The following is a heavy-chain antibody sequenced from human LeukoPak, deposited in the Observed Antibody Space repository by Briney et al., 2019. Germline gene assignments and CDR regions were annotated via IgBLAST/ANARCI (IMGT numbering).Heavy chain of an antibody. J-gene: IGHJ4*02. CDR1: GYSFTSYW. V-gene: IGHV5-51*01. CDR2: SYPGDSDT. Sequence: GESLKISCNGSGYSFTSYWIGWVRQMPGKCVEWMGRSYPGDSDTSYSPPFQGQVTISADKSISTAYLQWSSLKASDTAMYYCARRNHYYDSSGLDYWGQGTLVTVSS. CDR3: ARRNHYYDSSGLDY. D-gene: IGHD3-22*01.